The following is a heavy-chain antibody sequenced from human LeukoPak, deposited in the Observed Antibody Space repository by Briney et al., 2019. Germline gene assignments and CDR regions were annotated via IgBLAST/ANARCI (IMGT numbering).Heavy chain of an antibody. V-gene: IGHV3-23*01. CDR2: ISGSGGST. CDR3: AKPSVVDDAFDI. CDR1: GFTFSSYA. D-gene: IGHD2-15*01. J-gene: IGHJ3*02. Sequence: GGSLRLSCAASGFTFSSYAMSWVRQAPGKGLEWVSTISGSGGSTYYADSVKGRFTISRDNSKNTLYLQMNSLRAEDTAVYYCAKPSVVDDAFDIWGQGTMVTVSS.